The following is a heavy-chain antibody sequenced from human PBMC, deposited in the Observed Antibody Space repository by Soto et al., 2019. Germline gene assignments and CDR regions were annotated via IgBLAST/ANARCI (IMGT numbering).Heavy chain of an antibody. Sequence: ASVKVSCKASGYTSTNYGMHWVRQAPGQRLEWMGWINAGSGNTKYSQKFQGRITITRDTSTSTVYMELSSLRSEDTAVYYCARVGDSSGYYVYFDYWGQGTLVTVSS. V-gene: IGHV1-3*01. CDR2: INAGSGNT. J-gene: IGHJ4*02. D-gene: IGHD3-22*01. CDR1: GYTSTNYG. CDR3: ARVGDSSGYYVYFDY.